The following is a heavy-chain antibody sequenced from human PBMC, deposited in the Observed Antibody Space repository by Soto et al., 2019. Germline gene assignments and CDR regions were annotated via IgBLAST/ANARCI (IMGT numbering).Heavy chain of an antibody. J-gene: IGHJ4*02. D-gene: IGHD3-9*01. CDR1: NDSISNSC. CDR3: ARHLPGWISGQDW. Sequence: SETLSLTCTVSNDSISNSCWSWIRQPPGKGLDWVGQICYSWSITYNPSLKSRVTMSVDTSKNQFSLKLSSVTAADTAVYYCARHLPGWISGQDWWGQGTLVTVSS. V-gene: IGHV4-59*08. CDR2: ICYSWSI.